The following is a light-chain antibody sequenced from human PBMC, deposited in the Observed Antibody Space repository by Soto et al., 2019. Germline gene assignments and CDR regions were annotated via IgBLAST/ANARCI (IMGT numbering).Light chain of an antibody. CDR1: QSVISSY. J-gene: IGKJ2*01. CDR3: QHYSSSSYT. V-gene: IGKV3-20*01. CDR2: GAS. Sequence: DIVLTQSPGTLSLSPGERATLSCRASQSVISSYLAWYQHKPGQAPRLLIYGASSRATGIPDRFSGSGSGTDFALTISGLEPEDFAVYYCQHYSSSSYTFGQGTKLEIK.